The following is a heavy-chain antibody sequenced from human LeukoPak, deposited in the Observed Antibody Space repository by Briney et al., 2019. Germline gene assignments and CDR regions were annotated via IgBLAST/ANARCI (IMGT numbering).Heavy chain of an antibody. J-gene: IGHJ4*02. V-gene: IGHV3-23*01. CDR2: ISGSGGST. Sequence: PGGSLRLSCAASGFTFSSYAMSWVRQAPGKGLEWVSAISGSGGSTYYADSVKGRFTISRDNSKNTLYLQMNSLRAEDTAVYYCAKTQSPVYNSGSYCLDYWGQGTLVTVSS. CDR1: GFTFSSYA. CDR3: AKTQSPVYNSGSYCLDY. D-gene: IGHD3-10*01.